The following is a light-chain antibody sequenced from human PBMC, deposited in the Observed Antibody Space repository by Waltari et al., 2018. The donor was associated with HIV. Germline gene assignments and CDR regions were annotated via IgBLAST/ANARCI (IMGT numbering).Light chain of an antibody. CDR2: DDS. CDR1: NIGSER. V-gene: IGLV3-21*02. Sequence: SYVLTQPPSVSMAPGQTASITCGGNNIGSERVHWYQQKPGQAPVVVVYDDSDRPSGIPERFSGSNSGDTATLTISRVEAGDEADYYCQVWHRSSDHWVFGGGTKLTVL. CDR3: QVWHRSSDHWV. J-gene: IGLJ3*02.